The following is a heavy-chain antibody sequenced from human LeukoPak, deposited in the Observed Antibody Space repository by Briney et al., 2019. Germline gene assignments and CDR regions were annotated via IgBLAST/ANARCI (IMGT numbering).Heavy chain of an antibody. Sequence: PGGSLRLPCAASGFTFDDYAMHWVRQAPGKGLEWVSGISWNSGSIGYADSVKGRFTISRDNAKNSLYLQMNSLRAEDTALYYCAKDREGYFDYWGQGTLVTVSS. V-gene: IGHV3-9*01. CDR2: ISWNSGSI. CDR3: AKDREGYFDY. CDR1: GFTFDDYA. J-gene: IGHJ4*02.